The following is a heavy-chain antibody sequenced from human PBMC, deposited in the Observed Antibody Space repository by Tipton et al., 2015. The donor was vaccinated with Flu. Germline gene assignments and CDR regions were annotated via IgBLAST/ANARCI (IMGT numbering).Heavy chain of an antibody. D-gene: IGHD3-9*01. Sequence: SLRLSCVASGFSFSNYAMGWVRQAPGKGLEWVSFLSGSSSSAHYADSVKGRFTTSRDNSEKTLYLHMKKLRVEDTAKYYCAKGLSPSYYDILTVLDYWGQGALVTVSS. CDR2: LSGSSSSA. CDR3: AKGLSPSYYDILTVLDY. J-gene: IGHJ4*02. V-gene: IGHV3-23*01. CDR1: GFSFSNYA.